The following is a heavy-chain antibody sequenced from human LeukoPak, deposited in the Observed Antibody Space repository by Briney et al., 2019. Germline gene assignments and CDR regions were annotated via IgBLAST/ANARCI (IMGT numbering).Heavy chain of an antibody. D-gene: IGHD2-2*02. Sequence: PSETLSLTCSVSGGSISSYYWSWIRQPAGKGLEWIGRIYSSGGTDYNPSLKSRVTMSVDTSRNQFSLKLSSVTAADTAVYYCARLLYCSSTSCYKRAFDIWGQGTMVTVSS. CDR2: IYSSGGT. J-gene: IGHJ3*02. CDR1: GGSISSYY. V-gene: IGHV4-4*07. CDR3: ARLLYCSSTSCYKRAFDI.